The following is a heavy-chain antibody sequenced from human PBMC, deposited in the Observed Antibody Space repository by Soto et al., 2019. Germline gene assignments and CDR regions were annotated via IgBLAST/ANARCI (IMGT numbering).Heavy chain of an antibody. CDR2: INHSGST. J-gene: IGHJ4*02. D-gene: IGHD3-3*01. V-gene: IGHV4-34*01. CDR1: GGSFSGYY. CDR3: SRETTIFGVVTSPYYFDY. Sequence: QMQLQQWGAGLLKPSETLSLTCAIYGGSFSGYYWSWIRQPPWKRLEWIGEINHSGSTNYNPSLKSRVTISVDTSKNQFSLKLSSVTAADTAVYYCSRETTIFGVVTSPYYFDYWGQGTLVTVSS.